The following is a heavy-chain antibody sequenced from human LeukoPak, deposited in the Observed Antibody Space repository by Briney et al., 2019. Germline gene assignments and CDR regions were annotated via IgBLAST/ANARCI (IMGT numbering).Heavy chain of an antibody. CDR1: GGTFSSYA. CDR3: ARIPYRKSYAAFDY. D-gene: IGHD2-2*01. CDR2: IIPIFGTA. Sequence: GSSVKVSCKASGGTFSSYAISWVRQAPGQGLEWMGRIIPIFGTANYAQKFQGRVTITTDESTSTAYMELSSLRSEDTAVYYCARIPYRKSYAAFDYWGQGTLVTVSS. V-gene: IGHV1-69*05. J-gene: IGHJ4*02.